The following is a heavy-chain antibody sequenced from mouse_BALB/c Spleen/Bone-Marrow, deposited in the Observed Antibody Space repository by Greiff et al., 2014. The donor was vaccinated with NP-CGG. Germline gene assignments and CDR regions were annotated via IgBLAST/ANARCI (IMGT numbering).Heavy chain of an antibody. V-gene: IGHV1-9*01. J-gene: IGHJ1*01. Sequence: QVQLQQSGAELMKPGASVKISCTATGFTFSSSWIEWVKQRPGHGLEWIGEILPGSGTTNYNANFKGKATFTADTSSNTSYMQLSSQTSEETADNYCVFRGDNYGYFDVWGPGTTVTVSS. CDR1: GFTFSSSW. CDR2: ILPGSGTT. CDR3: VFRGDNYGYFDV.